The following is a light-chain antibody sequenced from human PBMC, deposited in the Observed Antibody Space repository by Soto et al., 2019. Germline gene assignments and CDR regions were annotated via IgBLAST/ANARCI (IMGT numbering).Light chain of an antibody. CDR3: QQYNSYS. CDR2: HAS. J-gene: IGKJ1*01. CDR1: QRISNW. V-gene: IGKV1-5*01. Sequence: IQLTQSPSTLPASVGDRVALTCRASQRISNWLAWYQQKPGTAPKLLIYHASILETAVPSRFSGNGSGTEFTLTISSLRPGDFATYYCQQYNSYSFGQGTKVDIK.